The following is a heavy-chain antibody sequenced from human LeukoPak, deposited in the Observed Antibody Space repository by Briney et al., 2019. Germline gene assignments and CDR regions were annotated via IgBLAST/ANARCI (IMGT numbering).Heavy chain of an antibody. J-gene: IGHJ4*02. CDR1: GYTFIIYG. D-gene: IGHD1-26*01. V-gene: IGHV1-18*01. CDR3: AREESIGSYQFLHDY. Sequence: ASVKVSCKASGYTFIIYGISWVRQAPGQGLEWMGWISPYNGNTKYLQKLQGRVTITTDTSTSTAYMELRSLTSDDTAVYYCAREESIGSYQFLHDYWGQGTLVTVSS. CDR2: ISPYNGNT.